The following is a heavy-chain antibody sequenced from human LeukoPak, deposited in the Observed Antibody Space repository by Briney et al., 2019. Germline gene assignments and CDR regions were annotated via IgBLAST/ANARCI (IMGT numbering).Heavy chain of an antibody. CDR2: IYYSGST. J-gene: IGHJ5*02. Sequence: PSETLSLTCTVSGVSISSGGYYWSWIRQHPGKGLEWIGYIYYSGSTYYNPSLKSRVTISVDTSKNQFSLKLSSVTAADTAVYYCARKVGCSGGSCYSFATLPWFDPWGQGTLVTVSS. D-gene: IGHD2-15*01. CDR3: ARKVGCSGGSCYSFATLPWFDP. CDR1: GVSISSGGYY. V-gene: IGHV4-31*03.